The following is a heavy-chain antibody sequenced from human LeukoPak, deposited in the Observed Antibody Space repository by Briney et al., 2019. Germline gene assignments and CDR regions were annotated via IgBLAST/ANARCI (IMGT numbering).Heavy chain of an antibody. CDR3: ARDNNWAFDY. D-gene: IGHD1-1*01. CDR2: IYPNTGGT. CDR1: GYTFTGRY. J-gene: IGHJ4*02. V-gene: IGHV1-2*02. Sequence: ASVKVSCMASGYTFTGRYVHWVRQAPGQGLEWMGWIYPNTGGTNYAQSFQGRVTVTSDTSISTVYMELTRLTFDDAAVYFCARDNNWAFDYWGQGTLVTVSS.